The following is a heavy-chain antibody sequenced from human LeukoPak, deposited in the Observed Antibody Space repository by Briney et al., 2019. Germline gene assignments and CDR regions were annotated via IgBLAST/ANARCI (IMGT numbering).Heavy chain of an antibody. Sequence: PSETLSLTCAVPNGSFSGYFWSWLSQPPGKGLECTGDINHSGSSHYNPSLENRAAMSIDTSKNEFYLRLTSVTAADTAVYYCARGRGYNWDQIYFVYWGHGTLVTVSS. D-gene: IGHD1-20*01. CDR2: INHSGSS. J-gene: IGHJ4*01. V-gene: IGHV4-34*01. CDR1: NGSFSGYF. CDR3: ARGRGYNWDQIYFVY.